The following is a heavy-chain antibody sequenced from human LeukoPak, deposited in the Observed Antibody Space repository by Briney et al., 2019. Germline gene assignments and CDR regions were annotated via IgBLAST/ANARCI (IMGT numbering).Heavy chain of an antibody. D-gene: IGHD3-9*01. J-gene: IGHJ2*01. V-gene: IGHV4-34*01. Sequence: SETLSLTCAVYGGSFSGYYWSWIRQPPGKGLEWIGEINHSGSTNYNPSLKSRVTISVDTSKNQFSLKLSSATAADTAVYYCARRGGSEILRSRYFDLWGRGTLVTVSS. CDR1: GGSFSGYY. CDR2: INHSGST. CDR3: ARRGGSEILRSRYFDL.